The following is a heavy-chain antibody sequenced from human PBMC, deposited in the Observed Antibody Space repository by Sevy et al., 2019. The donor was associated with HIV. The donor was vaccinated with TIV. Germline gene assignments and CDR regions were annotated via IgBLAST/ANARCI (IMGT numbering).Heavy chain of an antibody. D-gene: IGHD2-2*01. V-gene: IGHV1-18*01. CDR2: ISAYTGDT. Sequence: ASVKVSCKASGYTFISYGVSWVRQAPGQGLEWMGWISAYTGDTIYARKFQARLTMTTDTSTSTAYLELRSRKSDDTVVYYCARDTPQGVVILRPAMRGGVDFWGQGTLVTVSS. CDR3: ARDTPQGVVILRPAMRGGVDF. J-gene: IGHJ4*02. CDR1: GYTFISYG.